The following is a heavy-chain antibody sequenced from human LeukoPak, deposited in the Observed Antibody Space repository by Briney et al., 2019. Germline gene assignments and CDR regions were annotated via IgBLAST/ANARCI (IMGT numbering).Heavy chain of an antibody. CDR2: LYYSGST. V-gene: IGHV4-61*05. D-gene: IGHD3-10*01. Sequence: SETLSLTCTVSGGSISSSSYYLGWIRQPPGKGLEWIGYLYYSGSTNYNPSLKSRVTISVDTSKNQFSLKLSPVTAADTAVYYCARGSHYYGSGSPNWFDPWGQGTLVTVSS. CDR3: ARGSHYYGSGSPNWFDP. CDR1: GGSISSSSYY. J-gene: IGHJ5*02.